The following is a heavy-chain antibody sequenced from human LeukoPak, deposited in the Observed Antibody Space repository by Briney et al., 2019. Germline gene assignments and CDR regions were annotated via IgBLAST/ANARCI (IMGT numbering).Heavy chain of an antibody. V-gene: IGHV3-30*02. CDR2: IRYDGSNK. D-gene: IGHD4-17*01. CDR3: AKDSDGDYYYFDY. J-gene: IGHJ4*02. Sequence: GALRLSCAASGFTFSSYGMHWVRQAPGKGLEWVAFIRYDGSNKYYADSVKGRFTISRDNSKNTLYLQMNSLRAEDTAVYYCAKDSDGDYYYFDYWGQGTLVTVSS. CDR1: GFTFSSYG.